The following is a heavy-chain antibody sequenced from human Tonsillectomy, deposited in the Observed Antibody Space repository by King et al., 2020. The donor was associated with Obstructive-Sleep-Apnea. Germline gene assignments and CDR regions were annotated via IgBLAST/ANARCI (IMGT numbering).Heavy chain of an antibody. CDR2: ISGDGSVT. J-gene: IGHJ4*02. CDR3: VRAVAGFGDY. Sequence: VQLVESGGGLVQPGGSLRLSCAASGFTFSSYWMHWVRQSPGKGLLWVSRISGDGSVTTYADFVKGRFTVSRDDAKNTLYLQMNSLRADDTAVYYCVRAVAGFGDYWGQGTLVTVSS. V-gene: IGHV3-74*01. CDR1: GFTFSSYW. D-gene: IGHD6-19*01.